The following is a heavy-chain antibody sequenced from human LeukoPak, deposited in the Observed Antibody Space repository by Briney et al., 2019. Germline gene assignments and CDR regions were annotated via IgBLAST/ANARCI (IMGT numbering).Heavy chain of an antibody. Sequence: SETLSLTCTVSGGSISSYYWSWIRQPPGKGLEWIGYIYYSGNTNHNRSLKSRVTISVDTSRNQFSLKLSSVTAADTAVYYCARAPGYTSSWSPYHFDYWGQGTLVTVSS. V-gene: IGHV4-59*01. J-gene: IGHJ4*02. CDR2: IYYSGNT. D-gene: IGHD6-13*01. CDR3: ARAPGYTSSWSPYHFDY. CDR1: GGSISSYY.